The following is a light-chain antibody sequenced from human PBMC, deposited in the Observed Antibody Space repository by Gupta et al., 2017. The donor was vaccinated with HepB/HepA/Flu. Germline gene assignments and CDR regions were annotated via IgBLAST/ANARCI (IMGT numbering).Light chain of an antibody. Sequence: DIVMTQSPLSLPFSPGEPASISCRSRQSLLHSNGYNNLDWYLQKPGQTPQLLLYLGSNRAYRVPDRMSSSRSGADFTLKISRREAADVGATDCRQSLQTPPTFGAGTKVEIK. J-gene: IGKJ4*01. CDR3: RQSLQTPPT. CDR1: QSLLHSNGYNN. CDR2: LGS. V-gene: IGKV2-28*01.